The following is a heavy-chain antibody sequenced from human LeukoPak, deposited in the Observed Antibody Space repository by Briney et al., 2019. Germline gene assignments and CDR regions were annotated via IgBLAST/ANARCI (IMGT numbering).Heavy chain of an antibody. CDR3: TRGAGWLIDY. CDR1: DDSISDYY. Sequence: SETLSLTCTVSDDSISDYYRGWIRQPPGKGLEWIGYFHNSGTSTYNPSLKSRVTISADTSKNQFSLKLKSLTTADTAVYYCTRGAGWLIDYWGQGILVTVSS. J-gene: IGHJ4*02. D-gene: IGHD3-16*01. V-gene: IGHV4-59*01. CDR2: FHNSGTS.